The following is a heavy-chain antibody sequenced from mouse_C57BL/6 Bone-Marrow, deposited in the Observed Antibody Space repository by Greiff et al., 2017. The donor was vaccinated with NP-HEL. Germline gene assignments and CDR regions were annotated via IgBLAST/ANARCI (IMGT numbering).Heavy chain of an antibody. CDR1: GFTFSDYG. D-gene: IGHD1-1*01. Sequence: EVKVVESGGGLVKPGGSLKLSCAASGFTFSDYGMHWVRQAPEKGLEWVAYISSGSSTIYYADTVKGRFTISRDNAKNTLFLQMTSLRSEDTAMYYCARGAYYYGSSYVESYWGQGTTLTVSS. J-gene: IGHJ2*01. CDR2: ISSGSSTI. CDR3: ARGAYYYGSSYVESY. V-gene: IGHV5-17*01.